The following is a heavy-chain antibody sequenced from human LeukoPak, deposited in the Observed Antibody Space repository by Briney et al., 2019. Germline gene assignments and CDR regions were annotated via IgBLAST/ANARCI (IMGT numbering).Heavy chain of an antibody. V-gene: IGHV3-74*01. CDR1: GLTFSNYG. CDR2: INPDGSTT. D-gene: IGHD3-10*01. J-gene: IGHJ4*02. CDR3: ARVRVGAYDFEY. Sequence: GGSLRLSCAAAGLTFSNYGMHWVRQVPGKGLVWVSRINPDGSTTTYADSVKGRFTISRDNAKNTLYLQMNSLRAEDTAVYYCARVRVGAYDFEYWGQGTLVTVSS.